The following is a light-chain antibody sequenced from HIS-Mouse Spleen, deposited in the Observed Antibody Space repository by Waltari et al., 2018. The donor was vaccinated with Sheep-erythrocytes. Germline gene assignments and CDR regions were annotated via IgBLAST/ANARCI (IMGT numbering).Light chain of an antibody. CDR2: DVS. J-gene: IGLJ2*01. CDR3: CSYAGSYTFVV. V-gene: IGLV2-11*01. CDR1: SSDVGGYNY. Sequence: QSALTQPRSVSGSPGQSVTISCTGTSSDVGGYNYVSWYQQHPGKAPKLLCYDVSKRPAGVPCRLSGSKAGNTASLTISGLQAEDEADYYCCSYAGSYTFVVFGGGTKLTVL.